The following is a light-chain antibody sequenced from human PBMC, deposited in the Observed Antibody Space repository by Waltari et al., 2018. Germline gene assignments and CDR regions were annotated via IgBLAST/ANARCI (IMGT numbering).Light chain of an antibody. CDR2: GKD. V-gene: IGLV3-19*01. J-gene: IGLJ3*02. CDR1: SIRTPY. CDR3: SSRNGRANQVV. Sequence: SSELTQDPAVSVALGQTDRITCQGDSIRTPYASWYQLKPGQAPVLVIYGKDKRPSGIPDRISGYSSGATSSLTITGAQAEDEADYYCSSRNGRANQVVFAGGTKVTVL.